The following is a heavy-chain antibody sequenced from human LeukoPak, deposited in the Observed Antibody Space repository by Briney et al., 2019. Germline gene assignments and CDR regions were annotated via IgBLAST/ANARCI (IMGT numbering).Heavy chain of an antibody. D-gene: IGHD3-22*01. CDR2: IIPIFGTA. J-gene: IGHJ3*02. Sequence: ASVKVSCKASGGTFTSYGISWVRQAPGQGLEWMGGIIPIFGTANYAQKFQGRVTITADKSTSTAYMELSSLRSEDTAVYYCARGQGLNYYDSSGYYTDAFDIWGQGTMVTVSS. V-gene: IGHV1-69*06. CDR3: ARGQGLNYYDSSGYYTDAFDI. CDR1: GGTFTSYG.